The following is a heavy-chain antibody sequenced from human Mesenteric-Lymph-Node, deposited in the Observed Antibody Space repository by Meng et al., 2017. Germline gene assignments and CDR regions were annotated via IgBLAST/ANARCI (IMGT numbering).Heavy chain of an antibody. Sequence: GPGLVHPAGTLSPPFVAPGPSISSGNWWNGFRHPPGTGLEWIGDIYHSGRTNDTPSLKSRVTISVDKSKNQFSLKLSSVTAADTAMYYCARGGGCSSSSCDLDYWGQGVLVTVSS. D-gene: IGHD2-2*01. CDR1: GPSISSGNW. CDR3: ARGGGCSSSSCDLDY. J-gene: IGHJ4*02. CDR2: IYHSGRT. V-gene: IGHV4-4*02.